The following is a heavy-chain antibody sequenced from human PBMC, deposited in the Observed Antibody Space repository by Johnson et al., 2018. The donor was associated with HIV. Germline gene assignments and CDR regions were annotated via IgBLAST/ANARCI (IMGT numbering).Heavy chain of an antibody. J-gene: IGHJ3*02. D-gene: IGHD6-19*01. V-gene: IGHV3-NL1*01. CDR1: GFTFSSYA. CDR2: IYSGGST. CDR3: ANERAMDSSGWYDGFDI. Sequence: QVQLVESGGGVVQPGRSLRLSCAASGFTFSSYAMHWVRQAPGKGLEWVSVIYSGGSTYYADSVKGRFTISRDNSKNTLYLQMNSLRAEDTAVYYCANERAMDSSGWYDGFDIWGQGTMVTVSS.